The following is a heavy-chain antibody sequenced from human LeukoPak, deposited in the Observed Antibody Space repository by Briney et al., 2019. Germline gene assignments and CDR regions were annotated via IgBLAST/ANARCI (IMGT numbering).Heavy chain of an antibody. D-gene: IGHD6-13*01. CDR1: GFTFSSYG. Sequence: GRSLRLSCAASGFTFSSYGMHWVRQAPGKGLEWVAVISYDGSNKYYADSVKGRFTISRDNSKNTLYVQMNSLRAEDTAVYYCAKDPQYSSSPVWGQGTTVTVSS. CDR2: ISYDGSNK. CDR3: AKDPQYSSSPV. J-gene: IGHJ6*02. V-gene: IGHV3-30*18.